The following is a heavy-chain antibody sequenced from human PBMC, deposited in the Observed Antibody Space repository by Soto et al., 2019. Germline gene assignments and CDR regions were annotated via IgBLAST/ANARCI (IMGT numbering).Heavy chain of an antibody. CDR1: GGSFSGYY. D-gene: IGHD5-18*01. CDR2: INHSGST. V-gene: IGHV4-34*01. Sequence: QVQLQQWGAGLLKPSETLSLTCAVYGGSFSGYYWSWIRQPPGKGLEWIGEINHSGSTNYNPSLKSRVTISVDTSKNQFSLKLSSVTAADAAVYYCARGNRYSYGYRYGGQGTLVTVSS. J-gene: IGHJ1*01. CDR3: ARGNRYSYGYRY.